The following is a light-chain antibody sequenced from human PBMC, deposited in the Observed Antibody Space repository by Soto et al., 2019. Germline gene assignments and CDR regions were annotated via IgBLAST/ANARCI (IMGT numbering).Light chain of an antibody. J-gene: IGKJ4*01. CDR3: QQRSKWPPT. V-gene: IGKV3-11*01. Sequence: EIVLTQSPATLSLSPGERATLSCRASQSISSYLAWYQQKPGQAPRLLIYDASNRATGIPARFSGGGTGTDFTLTISSLEPEDFAVYYCQQRSKWPPTFGGGTKVEIK. CDR1: QSISSY. CDR2: DAS.